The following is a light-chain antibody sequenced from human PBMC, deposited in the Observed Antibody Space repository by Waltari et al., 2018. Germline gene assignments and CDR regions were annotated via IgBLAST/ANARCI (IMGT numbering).Light chain of an antibody. Sequence: DIQMTQSPSTLSAYVGDRVTITCRASQSINSWLAWYQQKPGKAPKLLIYKASSLESGVPSRFSGSGSGTEFTLTISSLQPDDFATYYCQQYNSYVTFGQGTRLEIK. J-gene: IGKJ5*01. CDR3: QQYNSYVT. V-gene: IGKV1-5*03. CDR2: KAS. CDR1: QSINSW.